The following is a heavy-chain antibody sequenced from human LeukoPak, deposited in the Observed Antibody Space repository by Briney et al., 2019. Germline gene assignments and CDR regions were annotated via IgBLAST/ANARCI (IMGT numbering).Heavy chain of an antibody. CDR3: ARVTGLLQLDY. CDR2: IDPEDGQV. Sequence: VKISCKASGHTFKDYNMHWVQQAPGKGIEWMGRIDPEDGQVIYGETFRGRVTISADTSEDTIHMELTSLTSDDTAMYFCARVTGLLQLDYWGQGTLVTVSS. D-gene: IGHD1-26*01. CDR1: GHTFKDYN. J-gene: IGHJ4*02. V-gene: IGHV1-69-2*01.